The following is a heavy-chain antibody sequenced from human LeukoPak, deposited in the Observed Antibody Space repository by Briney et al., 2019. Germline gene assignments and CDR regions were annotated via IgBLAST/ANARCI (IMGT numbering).Heavy chain of an antibody. CDR3: ARDGGSGWYDHFDY. CDR2: ISYDGSNK. CDR1: GFTFSSYA. J-gene: IGHJ4*02. Sequence: GGSLRLSCAASGFTFSSYAMHWVRQAPGKGLEWVAVISYDGSNKYYADSVKGRFTISRDNSKNTLYLQMNSLRAEDTAVYYCARDGGSGWYDHFDYWGQGTLVTVSS. D-gene: IGHD6-19*01. V-gene: IGHV3-30-3*01.